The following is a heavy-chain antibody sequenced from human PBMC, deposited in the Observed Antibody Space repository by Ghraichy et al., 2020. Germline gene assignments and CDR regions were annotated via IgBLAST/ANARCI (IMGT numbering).Heavy chain of an antibody. V-gene: IGHV4-31*03. Sequence: SETLSLTCTVSGGSISSGGYYWSWIRQHPGKGLEWIGYIYYSGSTYYNPSLKSRVTISVDTSKNQFSLKLSSVTAADTAVYYCARAGCSSTSCYSHYYYYMDVWGKGTTVTVSS. CDR2: IYYSGST. D-gene: IGHD2-2*02. CDR1: GGSISSGGYY. CDR3: ARAGCSSTSCYSHYYYYMDV. J-gene: IGHJ6*03.